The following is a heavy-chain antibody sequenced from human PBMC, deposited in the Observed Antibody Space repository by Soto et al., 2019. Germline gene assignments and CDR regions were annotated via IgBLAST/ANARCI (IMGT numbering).Heavy chain of an antibody. Sequence: QVQLQQWGAGLLKPSETLSLTCAVYGGSFSGYYWRWIRQPPGKGLEWIGEINHSGSTNYNPSLKSRVTISVDTAKNQFSLNLSSVTAADTAVYYCARIIAYCTSTSCSAVGWFDPWGQGTLVTVSS. D-gene: IGHD2-2*01. CDR2: INHSGST. CDR3: ARIIAYCTSTSCSAVGWFDP. CDR1: GGSFSGYY. J-gene: IGHJ5*02. V-gene: IGHV4-34*01.